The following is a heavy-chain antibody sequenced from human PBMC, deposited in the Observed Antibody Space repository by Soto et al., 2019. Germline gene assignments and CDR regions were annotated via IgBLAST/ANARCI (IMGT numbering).Heavy chain of an antibody. Sequence: PGGSLRLSCTGFGFRFSDYAVTWVRQTPGKGLEWVGFIASKTYGATREYAASVKGRFIISRDDPKSIAYLQMNGLKIEDTAVYFCTRLPPEWFRTTPFDFWGQGTRVTVSS. J-gene: IGHJ3*01. V-gene: IGHV3-49*04. D-gene: IGHD2-8*01. CDR2: IASKTYGATR. CDR1: GFRFSDYA. CDR3: TRLPPEWFRTTPFDF.